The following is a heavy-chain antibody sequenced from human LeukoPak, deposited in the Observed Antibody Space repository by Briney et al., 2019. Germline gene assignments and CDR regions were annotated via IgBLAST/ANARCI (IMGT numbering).Heavy chain of an antibody. CDR2: IWYDGSNK. CDR3: AKESNTVTATHDNWFDP. Sequence: GGSLRLSCAASGFTFSSYGMHWVRQAPGKGLEWVAVIWYDGSNKYYADSVKGRFTISRDNSTNTLYLQMNSLRVEDTAVYYCAKESNTVTATHDNWFDPWGQGTLVTVSS. D-gene: IGHD4-11*01. CDR1: GFTFSSYG. J-gene: IGHJ5*02. V-gene: IGHV3-33*06.